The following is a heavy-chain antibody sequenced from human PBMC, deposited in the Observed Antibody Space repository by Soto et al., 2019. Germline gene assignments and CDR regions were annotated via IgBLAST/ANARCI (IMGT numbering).Heavy chain of an antibody. Sequence: GGSMILSCAASGLNFVSHSVYWVRKAPGRGLEWVSKISLSGASADYVDSVKGRFTISRDTSKNILYLQMNSLRVEDTAIYYCAKGHGDESRFDPWGQGTLVTVSS. CDR3: AKGHGDESRFDP. D-gene: IGHD4-17*01. V-gene: IGHV3-23*01. CDR2: ISLSGASA. CDR1: GLNFVSHS. J-gene: IGHJ5*02.